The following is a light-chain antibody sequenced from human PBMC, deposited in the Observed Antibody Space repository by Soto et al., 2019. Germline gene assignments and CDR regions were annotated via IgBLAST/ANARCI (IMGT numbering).Light chain of an antibody. CDR2: DAS. Sequence: APKFLIYDASTLESGVPSRFSGSGFGTEFSLTISSLQHDDFGSYYCQHMRTFGQGTKVDIK. V-gene: IGKV1-5*01. CDR3: QHMRT. J-gene: IGKJ1*01.